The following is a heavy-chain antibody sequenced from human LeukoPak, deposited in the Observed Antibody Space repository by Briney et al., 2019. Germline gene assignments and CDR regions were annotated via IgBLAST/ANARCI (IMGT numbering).Heavy chain of an antibody. V-gene: IGHV3-73*01. CDR3: ILSGSYYTLRVY. Sequence: PGGSLRLSCAASGFTLSGSAMHWVRQASGKGLEWVGRIRSKANSYATAYAASVKGRFTISRDDSKNTAYLQMNSLKTEDTAVYYCILSGSYYTLRVYWGQGTLVTVSS. D-gene: IGHD1-26*01. J-gene: IGHJ4*02. CDR2: IRSKANSYAT. CDR1: GFTLSGSA.